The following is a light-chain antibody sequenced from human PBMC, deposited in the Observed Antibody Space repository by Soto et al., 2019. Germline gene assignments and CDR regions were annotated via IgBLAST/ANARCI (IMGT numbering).Light chain of an antibody. J-gene: IGLJ1*01. V-gene: IGLV1-44*01. CDR1: GSNIGSNT. CDR3: AAWDYSLYVSSV. Sequence: QSVLTQPPSASGTPGQRVTISCSGSGSNIGSNTVNWYQQLPGTAPNLLIYSNNQRPSGVPDRFSGSKSGTAASLAISGIQSEDEADYYCAAWDYSLYVSSVFGTGTKVTVL. CDR2: SNN.